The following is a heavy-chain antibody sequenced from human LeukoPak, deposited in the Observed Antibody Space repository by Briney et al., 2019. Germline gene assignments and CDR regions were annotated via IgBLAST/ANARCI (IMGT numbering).Heavy chain of an antibody. V-gene: IGHV4-59*01. J-gene: IGHJ6*03. Sequence: SETLSLTCSVSAGSISSYYWNWIRQPPGKGLEWIGYIYYSGSTNYNPSLKSRVTISVDTSKNQFSLKLSSVTAADTAVYYCARVRGALNDFWSGYETYYYYYYMDVWGKGTTVTVSS. CDR2: IYYSGST. D-gene: IGHD3-3*01. CDR1: AGSISSYY. CDR3: ARVRGALNDFWSGYETYYYYYYMDV.